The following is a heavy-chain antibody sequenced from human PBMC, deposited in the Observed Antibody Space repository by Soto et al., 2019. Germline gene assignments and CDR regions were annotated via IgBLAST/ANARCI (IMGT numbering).Heavy chain of an antibody. Sequence: SETLSLTCTVSGGSISSYYWSWIRQPPGKGLEWIGYIYYSGSTNYNPSLKSRVTISVDTSKNQFSLKLSSVTAADTAVYYCARDDVLCSGGSCYGVPMDVWGKGTTVTVSS. V-gene: IGHV4-59*01. J-gene: IGHJ6*03. D-gene: IGHD2-15*01. CDR3: ARDDVLCSGGSCYGVPMDV. CDR2: IYYSGST. CDR1: GGSISSYY.